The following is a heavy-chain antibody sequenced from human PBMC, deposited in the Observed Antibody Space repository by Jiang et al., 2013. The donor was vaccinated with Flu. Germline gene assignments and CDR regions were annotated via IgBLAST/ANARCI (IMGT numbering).Heavy chain of an antibody. CDR1: GFSLSTSGMC. CDR3: VHSQNYYDSSGYYGGGYYATDV. D-gene: IGHD3-22*01. J-gene: IGHJ6*04. V-gene: IGHV2-70*12. CDR2: IDWDDDK. Sequence: KPTQTLTLTCSFSGFSLSTSGMCVNWIRQPPGKALEWLARIDWDDDKYYSASLKTRLTISKDTSKNQVVLTMTNMDPVDTATYFCVHSQNYYDSSGYYGGGYYATDVWGKGTTVTVSS.